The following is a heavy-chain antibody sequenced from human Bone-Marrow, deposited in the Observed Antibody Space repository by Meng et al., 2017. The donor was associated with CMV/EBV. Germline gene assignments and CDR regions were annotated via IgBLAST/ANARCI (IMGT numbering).Heavy chain of an antibody. CDR1: GYTLTELS. D-gene: IGHD6-19*01. Sequence: VQMVQAGAWVKKPGASVKVSCKVSGYTLTELSMYWVRQAPGKGLEWMGGFDPEDGETIYAQKFQGRVTMTEDTSTDTAYMELSSLRSEDTAVYYCASPIAVAGYYFDYWGQGTLVTVSS. CDR3: ASPIAVAGYYFDY. J-gene: IGHJ4*02. CDR2: FDPEDGET. V-gene: IGHV1-24*01.